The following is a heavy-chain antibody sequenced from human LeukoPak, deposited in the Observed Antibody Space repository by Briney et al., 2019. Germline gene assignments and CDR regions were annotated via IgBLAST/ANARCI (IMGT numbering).Heavy chain of an antibody. CDR3: VKAHTAGATEYYFDY. J-gene: IGHJ4*02. V-gene: IGHV3-23*01. CDR1: GFTFSNYA. D-gene: IGHD5-12*01. CDR2: ISASGGST. Sequence: PGGSLRLSCAASGFTFSNYALSWVRQAPGKGLEWVSTISASGGSTYYADSVKGRFTISRDNSKNTVFLQMNSLRAEDTAVYYCVKAHTAGATEYYFDYWGQGTLVTVSS.